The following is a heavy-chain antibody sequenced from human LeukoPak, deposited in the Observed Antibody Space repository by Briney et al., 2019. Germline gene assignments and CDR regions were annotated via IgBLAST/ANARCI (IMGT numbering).Heavy chain of an antibody. CDR3: AREKSPEGGYLDY. CDR1: GFTFRSYA. J-gene: IGHJ4*02. V-gene: IGHV3-30*04. CDR2: ISFDGGNK. Sequence: GGSLRLSCAASGFTFRSYAMHWVRQAPGKGLEWVAVISFDGGNKYYADSVRGRFTISRDNSKNTLYLEVNSLRAEDTAVYYCAREKSPEGGYLDYWGQGTLVTVSS.